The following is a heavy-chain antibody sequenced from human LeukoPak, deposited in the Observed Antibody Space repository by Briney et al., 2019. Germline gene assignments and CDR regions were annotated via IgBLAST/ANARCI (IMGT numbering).Heavy chain of an antibody. Sequence: ASVKVSCKASGYTFTSYYMHWVRQAPGQGLEWMGIINPSGGSTSYAQKFQGRVTMTRDTSTSTVYMELSSLSSEDTAVYYCARSAGYCSSTSCYSSDYWGQGTLVTVSS. CDR2: INPSGGST. D-gene: IGHD2-2*02. CDR3: ARSAGYCSSTSCYSSDY. CDR1: GYTFTSYY. V-gene: IGHV1-46*01. J-gene: IGHJ4*02.